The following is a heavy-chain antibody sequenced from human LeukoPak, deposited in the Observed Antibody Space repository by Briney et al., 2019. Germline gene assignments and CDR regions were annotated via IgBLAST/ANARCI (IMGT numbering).Heavy chain of an antibody. Sequence: GESLKISCKGSGYSFTSHWISWVRQMPGKGLEWMGRIDCSDSYTNYSPSFQGHVTISADKSISTAYLQWSSLKASDTAMYYCARATADYETDFDYWGQGTLVTVSS. J-gene: IGHJ4*02. CDR1: GYSFTSHW. D-gene: IGHD4-17*01. V-gene: IGHV5-10-1*01. CDR2: IDCSDSYT. CDR3: ARATADYETDFDY.